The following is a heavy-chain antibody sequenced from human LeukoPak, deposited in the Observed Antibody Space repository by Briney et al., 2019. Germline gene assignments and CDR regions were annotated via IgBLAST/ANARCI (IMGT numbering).Heavy chain of an antibody. J-gene: IGHJ5*02. CDR1: GGSISSSSYY. CDR3: ARKVSGDYVRWFDP. D-gene: IGHD4-17*01. V-gene: IGHV4-39*01. CDR2: IYYSGNT. Sequence: SETLSLTCTVSGGSISSSSYYWGWIRQPPGKGLEWIGSIYYSGNTYYNPSLKSRVTISVDTSKNQFSLKLSSVTAAGTAVYYCARKVSGDYVRWFDPWGQGTLVTVSS.